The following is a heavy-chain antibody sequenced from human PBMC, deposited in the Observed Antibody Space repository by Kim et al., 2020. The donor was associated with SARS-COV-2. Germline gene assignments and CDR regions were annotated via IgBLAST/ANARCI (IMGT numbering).Heavy chain of an antibody. V-gene: IGHV1-18*01. J-gene: IGHJ3*02. D-gene: IGHD3-22*01. CDR3: ARVYLIGYDAFDI. Sequence: YAQKLQGRVTMTTDTSTSTAYMELRGLRSDDTAVYYCARVYLIGYDAFDIWGQGTMVTVSS.